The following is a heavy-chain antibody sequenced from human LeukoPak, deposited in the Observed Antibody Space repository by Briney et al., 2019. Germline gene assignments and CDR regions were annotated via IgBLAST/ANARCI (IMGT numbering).Heavy chain of an antibody. V-gene: IGHV3-7*03. J-gene: IGHJ4*02. Sequence: PGGSLRLSCAGSGFTFSSHWMSWVRQAPGKGLEWVANIKQDGSEKYFVDSVKGRFTISRDNAKNSLYLQMNSLRAEDTAVYYCAREGGAGGYFDYWGQGTLVTVSS. CDR1: GFTFSSHW. CDR2: IKQDGSEK. D-gene: IGHD3-16*01. CDR3: AREGGAGGYFDY.